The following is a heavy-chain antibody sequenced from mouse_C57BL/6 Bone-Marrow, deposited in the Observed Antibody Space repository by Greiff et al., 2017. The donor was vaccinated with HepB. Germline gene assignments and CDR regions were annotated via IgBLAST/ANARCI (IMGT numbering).Heavy chain of an antibody. CDR2: IYPRSGNT. V-gene: IGHV1-81*01. D-gene: IGHD2-4*01. Sequence: VQLQQSGAELARPGASVKLSCKASGYTFTSYGISWVKQRTGQGLEWIGEIYPRSGNTYYNEKFKGKATLTADKSSSTAYMELRSLTSEDSAVYFCARGTLYYDYDGYCFDYWGRGTTLTVSA. J-gene: IGHJ2*01. CDR3: ARGTLYYDYDGYCFDY. CDR1: GYTFTSYG.